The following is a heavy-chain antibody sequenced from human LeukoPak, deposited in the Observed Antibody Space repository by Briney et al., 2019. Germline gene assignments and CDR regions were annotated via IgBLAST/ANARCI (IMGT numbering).Heavy chain of an antibody. CDR1: GFIFDNYG. J-gene: IGHJ4*02. Sequence: GGSLRLSCAASGFIFDNYGMSWVRQAPGKGLEWVSGINWNGAGTGYADSVKGRFTISRDKAKNSLYLQMNSLRAEDTALYYCVRVTVYYDSSGYFDYWGQGTLVTVSS. V-gene: IGHV3-20*04. CDR3: VRVTVYYDSSGYFDY. D-gene: IGHD3-22*01. CDR2: INWNGAGT.